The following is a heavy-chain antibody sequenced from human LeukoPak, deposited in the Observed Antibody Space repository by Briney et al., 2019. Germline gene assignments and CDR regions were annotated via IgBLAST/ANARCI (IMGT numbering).Heavy chain of an antibody. Sequence: PGGSLRLSCAASGFTFSSYAMSWVRQAPGKGLEWVSAISGSGGSTYYADSVKGRFTISRDNAKNSLYLQMNSLRAEDTAVYYCARTPGYCSSTSCSYYYGMDVWGQGTTVTVSS. CDR2: ISGSGGST. CDR3: ARTPGYCSSTSCSYYYGMDV. J-gene: IGHJ6*02. V-gene: IGHV3-23*01. CDR1: GFTFSSYA. D-gene: IGHD2-2*01.